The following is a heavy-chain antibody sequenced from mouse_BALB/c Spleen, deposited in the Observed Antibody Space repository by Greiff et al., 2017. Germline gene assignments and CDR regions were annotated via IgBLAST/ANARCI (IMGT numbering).Heavy chain of an antibody. D-gene: IGHD2-14*01. J-gene: IGHJ4*01. CDR3: TRVDYRYSYATDY. Sequence: QVHVKQSGAELVRPGASVTLSCKASGYTFTDYEMHWVKQTPVHGLEWIGAIDPETGGTAYNQKFKGKATLTADKSSSTAYMELRSLTSEDSAVYYCTRVDYRYSYATDYWGQGTSVTVSS. V-gene: IGHV1-15*01. CDR1: GYTFTDYE. CDR2: IDPETGGT.